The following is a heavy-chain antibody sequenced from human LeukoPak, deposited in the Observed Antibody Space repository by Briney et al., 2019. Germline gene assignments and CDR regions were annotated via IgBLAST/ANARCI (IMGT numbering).Heavy chain of an antibody. Sequence: GGSLRLSSAASGLTFSSYWMSWVRQAPGKGLEWVANIKQDGSEKHYVDSVTGRFTISRDNTKNSLYLQMNSLRADDTAVYYCARDLAGPPQEAFDIWGQGTMVTVSS. CDR2: IKQDGSEK. V-gene: IGHV3-7*01. J-gene: IGHJ3*02. CDR1: GLTFSSYW. CDR3: ARDLAGPPQEAFDI.